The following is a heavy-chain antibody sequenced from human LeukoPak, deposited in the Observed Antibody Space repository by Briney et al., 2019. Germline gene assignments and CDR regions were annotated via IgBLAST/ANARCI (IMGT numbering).Heavy chain of an antibody. D-gene: IGHD3-16*02. J-gene: IGHJ4*02. CDR3: AVSYDYVWGSYRPGPFDY. CDR2: TYYRSKWYN. V-gene: IGHV6-1*01. CDR1: GDRVSSNSAA. Sequence: SQTLSLTCAISGDRVSSNSAAWNWIRQSPSRGLEWLGRTYYRSKWYNDYAVSVKSRITINPDTSKNQFSLQLNSVTPEDTAVYYCAVSYDYVWGSYRPGPFDYWGQGTLVTVSS.